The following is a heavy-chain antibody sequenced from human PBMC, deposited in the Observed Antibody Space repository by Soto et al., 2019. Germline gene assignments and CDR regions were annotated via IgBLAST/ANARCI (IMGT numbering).Heavy chain of an antibody. J-gene: IGHJ5*02. CDR2: IYPGDSDT. D-gene: IGHD2-8*02. Sequence: GESLKISCQGSGYAFSSYWIAWVRQMPGKGLEWMGIIYPGDSDTRYSPSFQGQVTISVDKSITTAYLQWSSPKASDTAMYYCARGYCTATICDPWFDPWGQGTLVTVSS. CDR1: GYAFSSYW. CDR3: ARGYCTATICDPWFDP. V-gene: IGHV5-51*01.